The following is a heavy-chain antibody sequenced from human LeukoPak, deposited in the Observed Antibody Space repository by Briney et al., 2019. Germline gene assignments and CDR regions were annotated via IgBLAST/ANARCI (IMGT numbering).Heavy chain of an antibody. Sequence: GGSLRLSCAASGFTFSSTSMSWVRQAPGKGREWVAVTVGGGDGTYYADSVKGRFTISRDNSNNTLYLQMNSLRAEDTAVYYCARGVGSSSGLCFGGQGTLVTVSS. D-gene: IGHD6-6*01. J-gene: IGHJ4*02. CDR3: ARGVGSSSGLCF. CDR2: TVGGGDGT. V-gene: IGHV3-23*01. CDR1: GFTFSSTS.